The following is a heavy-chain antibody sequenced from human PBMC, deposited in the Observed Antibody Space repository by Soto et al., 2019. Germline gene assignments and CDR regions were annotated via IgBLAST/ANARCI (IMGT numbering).Heavy chain of an antibody. J-gene: IGHJ4*02. D-gene: IGHD5-12*01. CDR2: IGTAGDT. CDR1: GFTFSSYD. V-gene: IGHV3-13*01. CDR3: ARVKMATTQLFEPYFDY. Sequence: GGSLRLSCAASGFTFSSYDMHWVRQATGKGLEWVSAIGTAGDTYYPGSVKGRFTISRENAKNSLYLQMNSLRAEDTAVYYCARVKMATTQLFEPYFDYWGQGTLVTVSS.